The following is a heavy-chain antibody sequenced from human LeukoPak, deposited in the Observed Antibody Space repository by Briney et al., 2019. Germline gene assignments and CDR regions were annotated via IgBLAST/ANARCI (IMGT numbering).Heavy chain of an antibody. D-gene: IGHD3-3*01. V-gene: IGHV3-11*04. Sequence: PGGSLGLSCAGSVFTFCDYYMTWIRQAPGKGLEWVSYISSSGSAIGHADSVKGRFTISQDNDKNSLYRQMNSLRAEDTAVYYCARGGYYDFWNEFGDYWGQGILVTVSS. J-gene: IGHJ4*02. CDR3: ARGGYYDFWNEFGDY. CDR1: VFTFCDYY. CDR2: ISSSGSAI.